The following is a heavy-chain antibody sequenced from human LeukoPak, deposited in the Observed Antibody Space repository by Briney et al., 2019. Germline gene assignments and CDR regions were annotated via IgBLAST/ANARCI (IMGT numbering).Heavy chain of an antibody. CDR2: ISSSSSYI. V-gene: IGHV3-21*01. J-gene: IGHJ4*02. Sequence: PGGSLRLSCAASGFTFSSYSMNWVRQAPGKGLEWVSSISSSSSYIYYDASVKGRFTISRDNAKNSLYLQMNSLRAEDTAVYYCASLLGNDARRFDYWGQGTLVTVSS. CDR3: ASLLGNDARRFDY. D-gene: IGHD1-1*01. CDR1: GFTFSSYS.